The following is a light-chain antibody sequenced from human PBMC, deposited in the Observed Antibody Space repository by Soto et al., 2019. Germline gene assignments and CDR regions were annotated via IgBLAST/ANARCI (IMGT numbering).Light chain of an antibody. J-gene: IGKJ1*01. CDR2: GAS. CDR1: QSVSSSS. CDR3: QQYGSSPRT. V-gene: IGKV3-20*01. Sequence: EIVLTQSPGTLSLSPGEGGTLSCRASQSVSSSSLAWYQQKPGQAPRLLIYGASTRAPGIPDRFSGSGSGTDFTLTISRLESEDFAVYYCQQYGSSPRTFGQGTKVENK.